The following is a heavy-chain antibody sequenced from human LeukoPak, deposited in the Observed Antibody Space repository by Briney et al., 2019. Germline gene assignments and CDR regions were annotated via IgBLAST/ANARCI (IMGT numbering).Heavy chain of an antibody. D-gene: IGHD2-2*01. Sequence: ASVKVSCKASGYTFTGYYMHWVRQAPGQGLEWMGWINPNSGGTNYAQKFQGRVTMTRDTSISTAYMELSRLRSDDTAVYYCARIPIVVVPAAQGDNWLDPWGQGTLVTVSS. V-gene: IGHV1-2*02. J-gene: IGHJ5*02. CDR2: INPNSGGT. CDR1: GYTFTGYY. CDR3: ARIPIVVVPAAQGDNWLDP.